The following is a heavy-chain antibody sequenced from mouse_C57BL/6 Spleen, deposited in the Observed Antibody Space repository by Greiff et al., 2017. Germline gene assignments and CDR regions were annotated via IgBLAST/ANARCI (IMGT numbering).Heavy chain of an antibody. CDR1: GYAFRSYW. V-gene: IGHV1-80*01. D-gene: IGHD3-2*02. J-gene: IGHJ3*01. CDR3: ARGSSGYRWFAY. CDR2: IYPGDGDT. Sequence: QVQLQQSGAELVKPGASVKISCKASGYAFRSYWMTWVNQRPGKGLEWIGQIYPGDGDTNYTGKFKGKAPLTADKSSSTAYMQLSSLTSEDSAVYVCARGSSGYRWFAYWGQGTLVTVSA.